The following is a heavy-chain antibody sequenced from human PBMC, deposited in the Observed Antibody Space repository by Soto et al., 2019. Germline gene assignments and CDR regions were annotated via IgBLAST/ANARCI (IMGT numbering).Heavy chain of an antibody. V-gene: IGHV4-39*07. CDR1: GASISSSSYY. CDR2: IYYSGGT. D-gene: IGHD3-3*01. Sequence: SETLSLTCTVSGASISSSSYYWGWIRQPPGKGLEWIGSIYYSGGTYYNPSLKSRVTISVDTSKNQFSLELSSVTAADTATYYCARIFLPYYYYGMDVWGQGTTVTVSS. CDR3: ARIFLPYYYYGMDV. J-gene: IGHJ6*02.